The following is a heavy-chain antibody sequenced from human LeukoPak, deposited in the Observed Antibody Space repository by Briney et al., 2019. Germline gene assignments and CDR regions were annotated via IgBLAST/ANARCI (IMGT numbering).Heavy chain of an antibody. Sequence: SETLSLTCAVYGGSLSGYYWSWIRQPPGKGLEWIGVINHSGSTNYNPSLKSRVTISVDTSKNQFSLKLSSVTAADTAVYYCASTRPTYYYDSSGYSPLYWGQGTLVTVSS. J-gene: IGHJ4*02. V-gene: IGHV4-34*01. CDR3: ASTRPTYYYDSSGYSPLY. D-gene: IGHD3-22*01. CDR1: GGSLSGYY. CDR2: INHSGST.